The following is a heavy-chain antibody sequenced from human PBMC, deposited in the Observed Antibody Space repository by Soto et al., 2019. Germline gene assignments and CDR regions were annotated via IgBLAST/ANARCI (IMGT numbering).Heavy chain of an antibody. CDR2: IYYSGST. V-gene: IGHV4-59*08. CDR1: GGSISSYY. CDR3: ARFRPYSNYDGTSNWFDP. D-gene: IGHD4-4*01. Sequence: SETLSLTCTVSGGSISSYYWSWIRQPPGKGLEWIGYIYYSGSTNYNPSLKSRVTISVDTSKNQFSLKLSSVTAADTAVYYCARFRPYSNYDGTSNWFDPWGQGTLVTVSS. J-gene: IGHJ5*02.